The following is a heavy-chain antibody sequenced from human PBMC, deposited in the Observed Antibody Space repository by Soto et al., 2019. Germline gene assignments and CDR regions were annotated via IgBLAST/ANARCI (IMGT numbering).Heavy chain of an antibody. V-gene: IGHV4-4*07. CDR1: GASITGSSY. Sequence: SETLSLTCTVSGASITGSSYWSWIRPPAGKGLEWIGRFSLSGTTNYNPSLRSRVTMSADVSKNQFSLRLTSVTAADTALYYCARGMTPPGATAWCYFESWGKGNIVTISA. CDR3: ARGMTPPGATAWCYFES. J-gene: IGHJ4*02. CDR2: FSLSGTT. D-gene: IGHD2-8*02.